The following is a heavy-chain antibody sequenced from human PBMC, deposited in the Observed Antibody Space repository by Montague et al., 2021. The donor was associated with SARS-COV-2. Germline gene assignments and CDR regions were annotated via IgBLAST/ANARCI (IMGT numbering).Heavy chain of an antibody. D-gene: IGHD5-24*01. CDR2: IYYSGST. V-gene: IGHV4-59*12. J-gene: IGHJ2*01. CDR1: GGSISTYY. Sequence: SETLSLTCTVSGGSISTYYWSWIRQPPGKGLEWIGYIYYSGSTNYSPSLKSRVTISVDTSKNQFSLKLSSVAAADTAVYYCARDGYNAHQNYWYFDLWGRGTLVIVSS. CDR3: ARDGYNAHQNYWYFDL.